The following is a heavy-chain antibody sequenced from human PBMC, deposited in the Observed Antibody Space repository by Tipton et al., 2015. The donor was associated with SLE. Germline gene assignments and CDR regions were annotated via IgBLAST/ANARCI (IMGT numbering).Heavy chain of an antibody. Sequence: TLSLTCSVSGVSVTSNSYYWTWIRQPAGKGLEWIGRISSSGSPNYSPSLESRAAISVDTSKNRLSLNLSSVTAADSAVYYCARVRDFWNYFYMDVWGKGTTVIVSS. V-gene: IGHV4-61*02. J-gene: IGHJ6*03. CDR1: GVSVTSNSYY. CDR2: ISSSGSP. D-gene: IGHD3-3*01. CDR3: ARVRDFWNYFYMDV.